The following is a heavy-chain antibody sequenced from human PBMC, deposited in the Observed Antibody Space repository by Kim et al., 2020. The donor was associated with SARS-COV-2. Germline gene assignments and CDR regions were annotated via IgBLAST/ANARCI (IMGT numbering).Heavy chain of an antibody. D-gene: IGHD3-10*01. Sequence: YADTVKGRFTISRNNAKNSLYLQMNRLRDEDTAVYYCARQLWFGELFFDYWGQGTLVTVSS. J-gene: IGHJ4*02. CDR3: ARQLWFGELFFDY. V-gene: IGHV3-48*02.